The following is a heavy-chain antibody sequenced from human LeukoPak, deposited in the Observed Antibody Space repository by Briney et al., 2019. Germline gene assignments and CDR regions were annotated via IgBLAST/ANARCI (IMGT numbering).Heavy chain of an antibody. CDR2: ISGSGGST. J-gene: IGHJ4*02. Sequence: GGSLRLSCAASGFTFSDYYMSWIRQAPGKGLEWVSAISGSGGSTYYADSVKGRFTISRDNSKNTLYLQMNSLRAEDTAVYYCARNNYYDSSGYSYYFDYWGQGTLVTVSS. CDR3: ARNNYYDSSGYSYYFDY. CDR1: GFTFSDYY. V-gene: IGHV3-23*01. D-gene: IGHD3-22*01.